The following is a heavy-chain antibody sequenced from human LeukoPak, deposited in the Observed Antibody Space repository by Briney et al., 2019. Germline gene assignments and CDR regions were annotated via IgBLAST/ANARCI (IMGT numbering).Heavy chain of an antibody. CDR3: ARDTLGDGYNYFDY. V-gene: IGHV4-59*01. CDR1: GGSISSYY. J-gene: IGHJ4*02. Sequence: SETLSLTCTVSGGSISSYYWSWIRQPPGKGLEWIGYIYYSGSTNYNPSLKSRVTISVDTSKNQFSLKLSSVTAADTAVYYCARDTLGDGYNYFDYWGRGTLVTVSS. CDR2: IYYSGST. D-gene: IGHD5-24*01.